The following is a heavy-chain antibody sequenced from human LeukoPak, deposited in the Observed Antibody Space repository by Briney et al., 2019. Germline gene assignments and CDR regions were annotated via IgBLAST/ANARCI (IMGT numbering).Heavy chain of an antibody. CDR2: TNTAGNTI. CDR1: GFTFRDYF. Sequence: PGGSLRLSCAASGFTFRDYFMSWIRQAPGKGLEWVAYTNTAGNTIYYADSMKGRSTISRDNAKNSLYLQMNTLRAEGTAVYYCARATYDSSAVDAFDIWGQGTMVTVSP. J-gene: IGHJ3*02. D-gene: IGHD3-22*01. CDR3: ARATYDSSAVDAFDI. V-gene: IGHV3-11*01.